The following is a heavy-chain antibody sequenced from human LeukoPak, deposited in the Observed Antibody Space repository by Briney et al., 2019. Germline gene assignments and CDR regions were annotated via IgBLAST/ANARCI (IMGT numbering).Heavy chain of an antibody. CDR2: ISSSSSTI. Sequence: PGGSLRLSCAASGFTFSSYSMNWVRQAPGKGLEWVSYISSSSSTIYYADSVKGRFTISRDNFKNTMYLQMSSLRDEDTAVYYCVRDEWFGEYAYWGQGTLVTVSS. J-gene: IGHJ4*02. D-gene: IGHD3-10*01. CDR3: VRDEWFGEYAY. V-gene: IGHV3-48*02. CDR1: GFTFSSYS.